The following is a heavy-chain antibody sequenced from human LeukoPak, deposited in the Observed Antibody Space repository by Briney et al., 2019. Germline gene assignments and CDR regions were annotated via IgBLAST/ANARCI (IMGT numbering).Heavy chain of an antibody. V-gene: IGHV4-39*01. J-gene: IGHJ6*02. D-gene: IGHD3-10*01. CDR2: IYYSGST. CDR1: GGSISSSSYY. Sequence: SETLSLTCTVSGGSISSSSYYWGGIRQPPGKGLEWIGSIYYSGSTYYNPSLKSRVTISVDTSRNLFSLKLSSVTAAATAVYYCARPGYYGMDVWGQGTTVTVSS. CDR3: ARPGYYGMDV.